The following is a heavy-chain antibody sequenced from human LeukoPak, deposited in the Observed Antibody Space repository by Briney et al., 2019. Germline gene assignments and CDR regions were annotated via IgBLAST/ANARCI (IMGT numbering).Heavy chain of an antibody. Sequence: SETLSLTCTVSGGSINSNSFYWGWIRQPPGKGLEWIGSGYYSGSTSYNPSLKGRVTISVDTSRNQFSLRLSSVTAADTAVYFCARLRAIGTPPTYDFWGQGTLVTVSS. CDR2: GYYSGST. CDR3: ARLRAIGTPPTYDF. J-gene: IGHJ4*02. V-gene: IGHV4-39*01. CDR1: GGSINSNSFY.